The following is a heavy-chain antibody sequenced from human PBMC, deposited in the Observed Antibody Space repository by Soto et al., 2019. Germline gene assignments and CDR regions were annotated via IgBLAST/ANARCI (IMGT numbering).Heavy chain of an antibody. CDR3: ATRRLTILESGYYGGKLDP. Sequence: QVQLVQSGAEVKKPGASVRVSCKASGYTFTSYDINWVRQATGQGLEWMGWMNPNSGNTGYAQKFQGRVTMTRNTSISTAYMELSSLRSEDTAVFYCATRRLTILESGYYGGKLDPWGQGTLVTVSS. V-gene: IGHV1-8*01. J-gene: IGHJ5*02. D-gene: IGHD3-3*01. CDR2: MNPNSGNT. CDR1: GYTFTSYD.